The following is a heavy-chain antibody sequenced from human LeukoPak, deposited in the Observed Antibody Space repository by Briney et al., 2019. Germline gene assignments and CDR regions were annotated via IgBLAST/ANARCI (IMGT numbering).Heavy chain of an antibody. V-gene: IGHV4-34*01. Sequence: PSETLSLTCAVYGGSFSGYYWSWIRQPPGKGLEWIGEINHSGSTNYKPSLKSRVTISVDTSKNQFSLKLSSVTAADTAVYYCARVRGGTGTRAYNWFDPWGQGTLVTVSS. J-gene: IGHJ5*02. CDR1: GGSFSGYY. CDR2: INHSGST. CDR3: ARVRGGTGTRAYNWFDP. D-gene: IGHD1-7*01.